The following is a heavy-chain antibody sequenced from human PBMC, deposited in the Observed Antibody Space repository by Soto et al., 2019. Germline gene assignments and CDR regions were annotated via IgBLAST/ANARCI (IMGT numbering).Heavy chain of an antibody. V-gene: IGHV3-74*01. CDR3: VEEGGAGTGF. D-gene: IGHD3-16*01. CDR2: INQDGSSA. CDR1: GFDFNIYW. J-gene: IGHJ4*02. Sequence: VQLVESGGGLVQPGGSLRLSCATSGFDFNIYWMHWARQVPGKGLEWLSRINQDGSSAGYADSVRGRFTISRDNAKKTAYLQMKSLRVEDTAVYYCVEEGGAGTGFWGQGTLVTVSS.